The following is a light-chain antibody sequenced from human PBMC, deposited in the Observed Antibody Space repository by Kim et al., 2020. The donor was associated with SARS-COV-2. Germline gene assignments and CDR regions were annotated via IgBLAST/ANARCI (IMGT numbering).Light chain of an antibody. CDR3: HQYIISPYR. Sequence: EILLTQSPGTLSLSPGERATLSCRANQRISSNYLAWYQHKPGQSPRLLIHDASNRATGIPDRFSGSGSGTDFTVTISRLEPEDFAVYYCHQYIISPYRFGHRTKLDI. V-gene: IGKV3-20*01. CDR1: QRISSNY. J-gene: IGKJ2*03. CDR2: DAS.